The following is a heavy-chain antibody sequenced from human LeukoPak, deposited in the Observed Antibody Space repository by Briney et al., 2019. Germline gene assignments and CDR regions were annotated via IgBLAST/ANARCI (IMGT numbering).Heavy chain of an antibody. CDR1: GGSISSYF. CDR3: ATDGSLGGSSWYFDY. D-gene: IGHD6-13*01. CDR2: IYYSGST. Sequence: SETLSLTCTVSGGSISSYFWSWIRQPPGKGLEWIGYIYYSGSTNYNPSLKSRVTISVDTSKNQFSLKLSSVTAADTAVYYCATDGSLGGSSWYFDYWGQGTLVTVSS. V-gene: IGHV4-59*01. J-gene: IGHJ4*02.